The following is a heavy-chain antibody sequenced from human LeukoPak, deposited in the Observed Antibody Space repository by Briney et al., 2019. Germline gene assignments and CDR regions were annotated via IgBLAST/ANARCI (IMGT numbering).Heavy chain of an antibody. D-gene: IGHD2-15*01. CDR3: ARGDIVVVVAATQGDY. V-gene: IGHV1-18*01. CDR2: ISAYNGNT. J-gene: IGHJ4*02. Sequence: ASVKVSCKASGYTFTSYGISWVRQAPGRGLEWMGWISAYNGNTNYAQKLQGRVTMTTDTSTSTAYMKLRSLRSDDTAVYYCARGDIVVVVAATQGDYWGQGTLVTVSS. CDR1: GYTFTSYG.